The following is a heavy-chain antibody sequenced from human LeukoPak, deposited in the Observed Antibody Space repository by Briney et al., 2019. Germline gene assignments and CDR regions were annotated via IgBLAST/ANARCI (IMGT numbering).Heavy chain of an antibody. Sequence: SVKVSCKASGGTFSSYAISWVRQAPGQGLEWMGGIIPIFGTANYAQKFQGRITITTDESTSTAYMELSSLRSEDTAVYYCARAQYSGSTVAFDYWGQGTLVTVSS. V-gene: IGHV1-69*05. CDR2: IIPIFGTA. D-gene: IGHD1-26*01. J-gene: IGHJ4*02. CDR3: ARAQYSGSTVAFDY. CDR1: GGTFSSYA.